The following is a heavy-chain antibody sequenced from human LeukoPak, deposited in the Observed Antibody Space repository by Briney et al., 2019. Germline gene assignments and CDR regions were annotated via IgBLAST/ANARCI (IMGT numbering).Heavy chain of an antibody. D-gene: IGHD3-3*01. CDR3: AKSGSGYYI. CDR2: ISSSSSYI. CDR1: GYW. V-gene: IGHV3-21*04. Sequence: KTGGSLRLSCAASGYWMSWVRQAPGKGLEWVSSISSSSSYIYYADSVKGRFTISRDNSKSTLYLQMNSLRAEDTAIYYCAKSGSGYYIWGQGTLVTVSS. J-gene: IGHJ4*02.